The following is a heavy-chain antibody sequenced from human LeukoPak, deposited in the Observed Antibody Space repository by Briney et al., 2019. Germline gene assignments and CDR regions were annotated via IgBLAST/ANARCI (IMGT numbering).Heavy chain of an antibody. CDR3: ARTIEGASRGDAFDI. CDR2: IYYSGST. D-gene: IGHD1-26*01. J-gene: IGHJ3*02. CDR1: GGSISSYY. V-gene: IGHV4-59*08. Sequence: SETLSLTCTVSGGSISSYYWSWIRQPPGKGLEWIGYIYYSGSTNYNPSLKSRVTISVDTSKNQFSLKLSSVTAADTAVYYCARTIEGASRGDAFDIWGQGTMVTVSS.